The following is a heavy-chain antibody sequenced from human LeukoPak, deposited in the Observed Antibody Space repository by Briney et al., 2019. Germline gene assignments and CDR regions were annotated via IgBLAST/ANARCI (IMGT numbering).Heavy chain of an antibody. D-gene: IGHD3-16*01. CDR3: ASSDYVPTLDAFDI. J-gene: IGHJ3*02. CDR1: GYTFTSYA. Sequence: ASVKVSCKASGYTFTSYAMNWVRQAPGQGLEWMGWINTNTGNPTYAQGFTGRFVFSLDTSVSTAYLQISSLKAEDTAVYYCASSDYVPTLDAFDIWGQGTMVTVSS. CDR2: INTNTGNP. V-gene: IGHV7-4-1*02.